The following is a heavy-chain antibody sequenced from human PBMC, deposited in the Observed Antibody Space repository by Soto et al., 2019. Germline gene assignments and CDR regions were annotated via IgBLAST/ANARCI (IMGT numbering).Heavy chain of an antibody. J-gene: IGHJ6*02. Sequence: PGGSLRLSCAASEFTFSTYAMSWVRQAPGKGLEWVSAISGSGGSTYYADSVKGRFTISRDNSKNTLFLQMNSLRAEDTAVYYCAKDEVFCSSGSCYYFGMDVWGQGTTVTVSS. CDR1: EFTFSTYA. CDR3: AKDEVFCSSGSCYYFGMDV. V-gene: IGHV3-23*01. CDR2: ISGSGGST. D-gene: IGHD2-15*01.